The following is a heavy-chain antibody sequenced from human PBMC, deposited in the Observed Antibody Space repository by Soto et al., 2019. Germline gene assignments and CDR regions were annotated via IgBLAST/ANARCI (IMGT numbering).Heavy chain of an antibody. D-gene: IGHD3-3*01. CDR2: IRWDGSEE. V-gene: IGHV3-7*01. CDR3: ARGTMAPGLDY. J-gene: IGHJ4*02. Sequence: EVQLVESGGGLVRPGGSLRLSCAASGFTFSSYWMNWVRQTPGKGLEWVANIRWDGSEEYYVVSLKGRFTISRDNSKNSLYLHMDSLRDEDTAVYFCARGTMAPGLDYWGQGILVTVSS. CDR1: GFTFSSYW.